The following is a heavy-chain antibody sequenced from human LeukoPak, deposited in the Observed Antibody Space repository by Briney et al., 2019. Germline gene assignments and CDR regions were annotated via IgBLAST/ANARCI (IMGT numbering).Heavy chain of an antibody. V-gene: IGHV3-30*18. CDR3: AKHVYFDY. CDR1: GFTFSSYG. CDR2: ISYDGSNK. J-gene: IGHJ4*02. Sequence: GGSLRLSCAASGFTFSSYGMHWVRQAPGKGLEWVAVISYDGSNKYYADSVKGRFTISGDNSKNTLYLQMNSLRAEDTAVYYCAKHVYFDYWGQGTLVTVSS.